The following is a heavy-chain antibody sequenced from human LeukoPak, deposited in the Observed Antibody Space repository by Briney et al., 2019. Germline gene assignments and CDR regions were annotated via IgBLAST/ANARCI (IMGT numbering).Heavy chain of an antibody. CDR2: ISSGSSYI. CDR3: AKDSTETYYFDY. CDR1: GFTFSSYN. Sequence: PGGSLRLSCAASGFTFSSYNMNWVRQAPGKGLEWVSSISSGSSYIYYADSLKGRFTISRDNSKKKLYLQMNSLRAEDTAVYYCAKDSTETYYFDYWGQGTLVTVSS. J-gene: IGHJ4*02. V-gene: IGHV3-21*01.